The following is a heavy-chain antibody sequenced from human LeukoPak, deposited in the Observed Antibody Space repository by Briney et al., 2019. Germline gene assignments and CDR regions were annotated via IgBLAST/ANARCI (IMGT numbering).Heavy chain of an antibody. Sequence: GGSLRLSCAASGFTFSSYGMHWVRQAPGKGLEWVAFIRYDGSNKYYADSVKGRFTISRDNSKNTLYLQMNSLRAEDTAVYYCARHKQDYFDYWGQGTLVTVSS. J-gene: IGHJ4*02. CDR3: ARHKQDYFDY. CDR2: IRYDGSNK. V-gene: IGHV3-30*02. CDR1: GFTFSSYG.